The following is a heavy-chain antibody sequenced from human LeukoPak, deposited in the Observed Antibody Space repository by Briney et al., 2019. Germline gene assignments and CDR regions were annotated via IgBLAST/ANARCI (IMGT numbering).Heavy chain of an antibody. J-gene: IGHJ4*02. Sequence: GGSLRLSCAASGFTFDDYAMHWVRQAPGKGLEWLTFIRYDGTIKYYADSVKGRFTISRDNSKNTLYLQMNSLRPEDTAVYYCAKEGTASKPSDLDYWGQGTLVTVSS. V-gene: IGHV3-30*02. D-gene: IGHD1/OR15-1a*01. CDR2: IRYDGTIK. CDR1: GFTFDDYA. CDR3: AKEGTASKPSDLDY.